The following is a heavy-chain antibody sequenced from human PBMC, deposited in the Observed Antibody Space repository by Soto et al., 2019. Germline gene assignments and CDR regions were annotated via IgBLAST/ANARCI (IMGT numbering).Heavy chain of an antibody. V-gene: IGHV3-13*04. Sequence: GGSLRLSCSASGFTFSSYDIHWVRQGPGKGLEWVSAIGTAGDTNYAGSVKGRFTISRENATNSLYLQMNSLRAGDTAIYFCARAIGPTLFDYWGQGTLVTVSS. CDR3: ARAIGPTLFDY. CDR1: GFTFSSYD. CDR2: IGTAGDT. D-gene: IGHD3-22*01. J-gene: IGHJ4*02.